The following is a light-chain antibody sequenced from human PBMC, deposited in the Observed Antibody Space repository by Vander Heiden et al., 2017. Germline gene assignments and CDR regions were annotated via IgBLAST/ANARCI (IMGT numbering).Light chain of an antibody. CDR1: QSVLYSSNNKNY. CDR2: WAS. CDR3: QQNDSNRTLT. Sequence: DIVMTQSPDSLAVSLGERATINCKSSQSVLYSSNNKNYLAWYQQKPGQPPKLLIYWASTRESGVPDRFSGSGYGTDFTLTISSRQAEDVAVYYCQQNDSNRTLTFGGGTKVEIK. J-gene: IGKJ4*01. V-gene: IGKV4-1*01.